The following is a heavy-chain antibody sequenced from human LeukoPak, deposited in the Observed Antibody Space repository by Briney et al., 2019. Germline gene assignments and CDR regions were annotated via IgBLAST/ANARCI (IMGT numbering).Heavy chain of an antibody. V-gene: IGHV4-31*03. Sequence: SETLSLTCTVSGGSIVSGGYYWSWIRQHPGKGLEWIGYIYYSGSTYDNPSLKSRVTISVDTSKNQFSLKLSSVTAADTAVYYCACVSGYSISYWGQGTLVTVSS. CDR1: GGSIVSGGYY. CDR2: IYYSGST. CDR3: ACVSGYSISY. D-gene: IGHD3-3*01. J-gene: IGHJ4*02.